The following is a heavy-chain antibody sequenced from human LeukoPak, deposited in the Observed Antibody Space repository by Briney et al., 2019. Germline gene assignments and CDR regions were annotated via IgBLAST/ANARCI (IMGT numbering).Heavy chain of an antibody. V-gene: IGHV3-23*01. CDR1: GFTFSNYA. CDR2: ISGSGGST. Sequence: QPGGSLRLSCAASGFTFSNYAMSWVRQAPGKGLEWVSIISGSGGSTYYADSVKGRFTISRDNSKNTLYLQMNSLRAEDTAVYYCAIYRSYGDRDYWGQGTLVTVSS. D-gene: IGHD4-17*01. CDR3: AIYRSYGDRDY. J-gene: IGHJ4*02.